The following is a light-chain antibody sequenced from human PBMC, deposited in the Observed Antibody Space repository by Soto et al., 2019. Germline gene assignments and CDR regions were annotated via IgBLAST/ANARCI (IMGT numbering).Light chain of an antibody. J-gene: IGKJ1*01. Sequence: ETVLTQSPGTLSLSPGERATLSCRASQTIRSNYLAWYRQTPGQAPRLLIYGASNRATGIADRFSGSGSGTDFTLIISRLEPEYFALYYCQQYGSSPWTFCQGNKVEIK. CDR3: QQYGSSPWT. CDR1: QTIRSNY. CDR2: GAS. V-gene: IGKV3-20*01.